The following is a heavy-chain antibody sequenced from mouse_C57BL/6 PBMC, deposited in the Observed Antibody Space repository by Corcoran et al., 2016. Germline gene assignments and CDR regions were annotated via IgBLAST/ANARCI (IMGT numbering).Heavy chain of an antibody. CDR1: GYAFSSYW. D-gene: IGHD1-1*01. V-gene: IGHV1-80*01. CDR2: IYPGDGDT. Sequence: QVQLQQSGAELVKPGASVKISCKASGYAFSSYWMNWVKQRPGKGLEWIEQIYPGDGDTNYNGKFKGKATLTADKSSSTAYMQLSSLTSEDSAVYFCARQYYGSSYGYFDVWGTGTTVTVSS. J-gene: IGHJ1*03. CDR3: ARQYYGSSYGYFDV.